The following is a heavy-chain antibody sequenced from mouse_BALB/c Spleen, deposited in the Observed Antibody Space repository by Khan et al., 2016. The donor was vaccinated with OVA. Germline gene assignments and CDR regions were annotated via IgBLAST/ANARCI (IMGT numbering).Heavy chain of an antibody. CDR3: ARSKYLARY. CDR2: IWAGGST. CDR1: GYSLTRYG. J-gene: IGHJ2*01. V-gene: IGHV2-9*02. Sequence: QMQLEESGPGLVAPSQSLSITCTVYGYSLTRYGVHWVRQPPGKGLEWLGLIWAGGSTNYNWALMSRLSISIDHSKSLVFLIMNSLQTDDTALYYCARSKYLARYWGQGTTLTVSS. D-gene: IGHD3-3*01.